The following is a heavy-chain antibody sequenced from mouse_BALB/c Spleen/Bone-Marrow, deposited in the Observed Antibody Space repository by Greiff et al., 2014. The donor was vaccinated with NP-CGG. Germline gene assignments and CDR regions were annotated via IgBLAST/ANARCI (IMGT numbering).Heavy chain of an antibody. D-gene: IGHD2-4*01. Sequence: EVQLQQSGPELVKPGASMKISCKASGYSFTGYTMNWVKQSHGKNLEWIGLINPYNGGTSYNQKFKGKATLTVDKSSSTAYMELLGLTSEDSAVYYCARRYYDYDYYAMDYWGQGTSVTVSS. CDR2: INPYNGGT. CDR3: ARRYYDYDYYAMDY. J-gene: IGHJ4*01. V-gene: IGHV1-18*01. CDR1: GYSFTGYT.